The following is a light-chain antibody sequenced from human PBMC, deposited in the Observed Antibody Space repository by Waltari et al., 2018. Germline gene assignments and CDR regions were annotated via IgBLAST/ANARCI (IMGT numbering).Light chain of an antibody. V-gene: IGLV1-47*02. CDR2: TNN. Sequence: QSVLTQPPSAAGTPGQRVTISCSGSSSSIGRNYVYWYQPLPGTAPKLLIYTNNQRPSGVPDRFSDSKSGTSASLVISGLRSEDEADYYCAAWDDSLSGMVFGGGTKLTVL. CDR3: AAWDDSLSGMV. CDR1: SSSIGRNY. J-gene: IGLJ2*01.